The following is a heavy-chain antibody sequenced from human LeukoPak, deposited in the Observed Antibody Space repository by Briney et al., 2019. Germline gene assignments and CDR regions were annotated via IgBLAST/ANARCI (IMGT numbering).Heavy chain of an antibody. J-gene: IGHJ3*02. Sequence: ASVKVSCKASGYTFTSYGISWVRQAPGQGLEWMGWISAYNGNINYAQKLQGRVTMTTDTSTSTAYMELRSLRSDDTAVYYCAREIELGYCSSTSCPAHAFDIWGQGTMVTVSS. D-gene: IGHD2-2*01. CDR1: GYTFTSYG. CDR3: AREIELGYCSSTSCPAHAFDI. V-gene: IGHV1-18*01. CDR2: ISAYNGNI.